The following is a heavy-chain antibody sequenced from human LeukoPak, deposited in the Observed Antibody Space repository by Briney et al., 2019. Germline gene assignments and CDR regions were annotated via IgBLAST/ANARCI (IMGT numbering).Heavy chain of an antibody. CDR2: ISMNVQTT. CDR3: VREGLERRTNFDY. D-gene: IGHD1-1*01. Sequence: GGSLRLSCSASGFTFTSHVMHWVRQAPGKGLQYVSGISMNVQTTYYAGSVKGRFTISRDGSKNTVYLQMNSRTAEDTAVYYCVREGLERRTNFDYWGQGTLVSVSS. V-gene: IGHV3-64D*06. CDR1: GFTFTSHV. J-gene: IGHJ4*02.